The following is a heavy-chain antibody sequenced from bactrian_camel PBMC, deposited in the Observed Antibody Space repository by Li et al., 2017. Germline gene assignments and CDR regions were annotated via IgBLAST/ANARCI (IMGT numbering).Heavy chain of an antibody. V-gene: IGHV3S40*01. CDR2: INFGGGIT. CDR1: GSIYGTLC. CDR3: TRGQDSTWTTFAS. Sequence: VQLVESGGGSVQAGGSLRPSCASSGSIYGTLCMGWVRQAPGKGLEWVSTINFGGGITYYRESLKGRFTISRDNANNTLHLRLNSLKTEDTAMYYCTRGQDSTWTTFASRGQGTQVTVS. D-gene: IGHD5*01. J-gene: IGHJ6*01.